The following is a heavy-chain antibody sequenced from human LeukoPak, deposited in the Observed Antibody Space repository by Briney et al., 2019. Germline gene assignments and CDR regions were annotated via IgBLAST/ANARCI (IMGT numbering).Heavy chain of an antibody. J-gene: IGHJ4*02. CDR3: ARHKRWLQFDY. Sequence: SETLSLTCTVSGGSISSYYWSWIRQPPGKGLEWIGYIYYSGSTNYNPSLKSRVTISVDTSKNQFSLKLGSVTAADTAVYYCARHKRWLQFDYWGQGTLVTVSS. CDR1: GGSISSYY. V-gene: IGHV4-59*08. D-gene: IGHD5-24*01. CDR2: IYYSGST.